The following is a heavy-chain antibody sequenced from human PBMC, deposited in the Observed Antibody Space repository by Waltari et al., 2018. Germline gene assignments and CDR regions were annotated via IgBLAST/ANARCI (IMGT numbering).Heavy chain of an antibody. Sequence: QMQESGPGRVKPSETLSLMCSVSDFSISSGFSWGWLRQSPGKGLEWIGSISDSGTTSYPPSLQSRVTISIDTSKHQFSLKLGSAPAADPAVFYCAREAGSGIDWYHDYWGQGILVTVSS. CDR1: DFSISSGFS. CDR2: ISDSGTT. V-gene: IGHV4-38-2*02. J-gene: IGHJ4*02. D-gene: IGHD3-9*01. CDR3: AREAGSGIDWYHDY.